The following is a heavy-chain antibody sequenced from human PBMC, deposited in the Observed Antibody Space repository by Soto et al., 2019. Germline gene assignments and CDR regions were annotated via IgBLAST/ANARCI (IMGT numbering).Heavy chain of an antibody. CDR1: GDSVSSNSAA. Sequence: SQTLSLTCAISGDSVSSNSAAWNWIRQSPSRGLEWLGRTYYRSKWYNDYAVSVKSRITIDPVTSKTQFSLQLNSVTPESTAGDDCAGVCSSTSGYVSLGWNWFDPWGQGTLVTVSS. V-gene: IGHV6-1*01. J-gene: IGHJ5*02. CDR3: AGVCSSTSGYVSLGWNWFDP. D-gene: IGHD2-2*01. CDR2: TYYRSKWYN.